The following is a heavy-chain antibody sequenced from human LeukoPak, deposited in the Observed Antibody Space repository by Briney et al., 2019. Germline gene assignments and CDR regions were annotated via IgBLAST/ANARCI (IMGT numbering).Heavy chain of an antibody. CDR3: ARGKKRAYSSSWYGY. Sequence: GASVKVSCKASGGTFSSYAISWVRQAPGQGLEWMGGIIPIFGTANYAQKFQGRVTITADESTSTAYMELSSLRSEDTAVYYCARGKKRAYSSSWYGYWGQGTLVTVSS. CDR2: IIPIFGTA. CDR1: GGTFSSYA. V-gene: IGHV1-69*13. J-gene: IGHJ4*02. D-gene: IGHD6-13*01.